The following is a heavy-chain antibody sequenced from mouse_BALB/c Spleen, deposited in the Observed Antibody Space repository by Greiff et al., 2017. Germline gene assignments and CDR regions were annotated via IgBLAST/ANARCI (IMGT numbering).Heavy chain of an antibody. Sequence: EVKLVESGGGLVQPGGSLRLSCATSGFTFTDYYMSWVRQPPGKALEWLGFIRNKANGYTTEYSASVKGRFTISRDNSQSILYLQMNTLRAEDSATYYCARDNYYGDYAMDYWGQGTSVTVSS. D-gene: IGHD1-1*01. CDR2: IRNKANGYTT. J-gene: IGHJ4*01. V-gene: IGHV7-3*02. CDR1: GFTFTDYY. CDR3: ARDNYYGDYAMDY.